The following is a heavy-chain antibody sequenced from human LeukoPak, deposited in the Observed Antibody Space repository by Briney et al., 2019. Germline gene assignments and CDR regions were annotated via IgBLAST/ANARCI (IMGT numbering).Heavy chain of an antibody. CDR1: GGSISSYY. CDR2: IYYSGST. J-gene: IGHJ2*01. CDR3: ARDFLMVYAIPWYFDL. Sequence: SETLSLTCTVSGGSISSYYWSWIRQPPGKGLEWIGYIYYSGSTNYNPSLKSRVTISVDTSKNQFSLKLSSVTAADTAVYYCARDFLMVYAIPWYFDLWGRGTLVTVSS. V-gene: IGHV4-59*12. D-gene: IGHD2-8*01.